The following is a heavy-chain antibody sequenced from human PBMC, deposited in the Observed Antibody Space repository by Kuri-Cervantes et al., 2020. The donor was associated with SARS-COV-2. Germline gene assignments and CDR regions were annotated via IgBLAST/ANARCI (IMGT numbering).Heavy chain of an antibody. CDR2: ISSSSSYI. CDR3: ARGKDIVVVPAAIRYYYYYYMDA. J-gene: IGHJ6*03. CDR1: GFTFSSYS. V-gene: IGHV3-21*01. D-gene: IGHD2-2*02. Sequence: GESLKISCAASGFTFSSYSMNWVRQAPGKGLEWVSSISSSSSYIYYADSVKGRFTISRDNAKNSLYLQMNSLRAEDTAVYYCARGKDIVVVPAAIRYYYYYYMDAWGKGTTVTVSS.